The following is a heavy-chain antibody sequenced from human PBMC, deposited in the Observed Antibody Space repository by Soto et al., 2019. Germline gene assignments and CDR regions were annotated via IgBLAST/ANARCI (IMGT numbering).Heavy chain of an antibody. CDR3: AIVAFFDYDDSPDYFGY. J-gene: IGHJ4*02. Sequence: EVQLVESGGGLIQPGGSLRLSCAASGVTVSSNYMRWVRQAPGKGLEWVSVIYSGGSTYYADSVKDRFTISRDNSKNSLSVHIKRLTAAATAVYYFAIVAFFDYDDSPDYFGYWGQGTLVTVS. V-gene: IGHV3-53*01. CDR1: GVTVSSNY. CDR2: IYSGGST. D-gene: IGHD4-17*01.